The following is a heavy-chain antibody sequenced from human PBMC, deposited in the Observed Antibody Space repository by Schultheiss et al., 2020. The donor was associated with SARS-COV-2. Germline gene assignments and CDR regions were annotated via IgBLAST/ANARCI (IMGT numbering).Heavy chain of an antibody. J-gene: IGHJ6*03. D-gene: IGHD6-19*01. CDR2: ISSSSSYI. CDR3: ARDRGSGWPYYYYYMDV. V-gene: IGHV3-21*01. Sequence: GGSLRLSCAASGFTFSSYSMNWVRQAPGKGLEWVSSISSSSSYIYYADSVKGRFTISRDNAKNSLYLQMNSLRAEDTAVYYCARDRGSGWPYYYYYMDVWGKGTTVTVSS. CDR1: GFTFSSYS.